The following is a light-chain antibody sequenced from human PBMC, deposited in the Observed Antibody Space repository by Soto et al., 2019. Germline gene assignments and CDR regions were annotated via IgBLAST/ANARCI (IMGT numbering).Light chain of an antibody. J-gene: IGKJ1*01. CDR1: QDIRTD. V-gene: IGKV1-6*01. Sequence: AIKMTQSPSSLSASVGDIVTSSCRASQDIRTDLGWYQQKPGKAPKLLIYATSTLQGGVPARFSGSGSGADFTLTISSLQPEDFATYYCLQDHSYPRAFGQGTNVEI. CDR3: LQDHSYPRA. CDR2: ATS.